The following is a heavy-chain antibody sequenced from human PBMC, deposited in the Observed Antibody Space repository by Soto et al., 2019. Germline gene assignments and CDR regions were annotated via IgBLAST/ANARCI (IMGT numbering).Heavy chain of an antibody. D-gene: IGHD1-26*01. CDR1: GGSISGGGYS. Sequence: QLQLQESGSGLVKPSQTLFLTCAVSGGSISGGGYSWSWIRQPPGKGLEWIGNIHQSGSTYYNPSLKSRVTISVDRSKNQFSLKLSSVTAADTAVYYCARARSGTYWDEAFDIWGQGTMVTVSS. CDR2: IHQSGST. CDR3: ARARSGTYWDEAFDI. J-gene: IGHJ3*02. V-gene: IGHV4-30-2*01.